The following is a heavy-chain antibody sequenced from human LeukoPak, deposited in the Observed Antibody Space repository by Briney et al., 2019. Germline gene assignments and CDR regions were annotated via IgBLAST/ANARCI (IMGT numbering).Heavy chain of an antibody. CDR2: INHSGST. J-gene: IGHJ4*02. CDR3: ARTYYGSGSYLRFELSRFDYTFDY. CDR1: GGSFSGYY. D-gene: IGHD3-10*01. Sequence: SETLSLTCAVDGGSFSGYYWSWIRQPPGKGLEWIGEINHSGSTNYNPSLKSRVTISVDTSKNQFSLKLSSVTAADTAVYYCARTYYGSGSYLRFELSRFDYTFDYWGQGTLVTVSS. V-gene: IGHV4-34*01.